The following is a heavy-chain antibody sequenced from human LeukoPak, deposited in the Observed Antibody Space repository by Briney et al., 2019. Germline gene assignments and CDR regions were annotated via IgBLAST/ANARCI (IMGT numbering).Heavy chain of an antibody. CDR2: IYHSVST. CDR1: GYAISSGHY. J-gene: IGHJ4*02. V-gene: IGHV4-38-2*01. CDR3: ARSGYSSGWLFDY. D-gene: IGHD6-19*01. Sequence: SETLSLTCAVSGYAISSGHYWGWIRQPPGKGLEWIGSIYHSVSTYYNPSLKSRVTISVDTSKNQFSLKLSSVTAADTAVYYCARSGYSSGWLFDYRGQGTLVTVSS.